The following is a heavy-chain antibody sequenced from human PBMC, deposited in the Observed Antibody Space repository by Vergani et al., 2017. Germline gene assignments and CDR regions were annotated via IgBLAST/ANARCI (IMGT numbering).Heavy chain of an antibody. D-gene: IGHD3-10*01. CDR3: ASGGHGSENGGALQL. CDR1: GYIFSNFW. V-gene: IGHV5-51*01. J-gene: IGHJ3*01. CDR2: IYPGDSEV. Sequence: EKQLVQSGSETKKPGESLKISCQAFGYIFSNFWIGWVRQRPGRGLEWMGFIYPGDSEVKSNPTFRGQVIFSVDTSVNTAYLQWRSLQASDTATYFCASGGHGSENGGALQLLGQGTNSPGSS.